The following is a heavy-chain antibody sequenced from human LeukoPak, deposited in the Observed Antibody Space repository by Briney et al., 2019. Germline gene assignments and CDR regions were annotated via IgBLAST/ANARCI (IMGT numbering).Heavy chain of an antibody. D-gene: IGHD2-8*01. CDR2: MRYSEAP. CDR3: ARHMNGGTNPMDV. V-gene: IGHV4-59*08. J-gene: IGHJ6*02. Sequence: SGTLSLTCTVSGVSISGYFWSWFRQPPGMRLEYIADMRYSEAPTYNPSLKSRVSISLDTSKNQCSLKLSSVTAADTAVYYCARHMNGGTNPMDVWGQGTMVTVSS. CDR1: GVSISGYF.